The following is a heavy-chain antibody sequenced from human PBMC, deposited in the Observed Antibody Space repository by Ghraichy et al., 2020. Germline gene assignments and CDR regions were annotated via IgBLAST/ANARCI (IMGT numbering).Heavy chain of an antibody. D-gene: IGHD3-10*01. CDR1: GFTFNTYW. CDR2: IKQDGSEK. Sequence: GGSLRLSCAASGFTFNTYWMNWVRQAPGKGLEWVANIKQDGSEKYYVDSVKGRFTVSRDNAKNLLYLQMNSLRAEDTAVYYCARVGYYGSGTSGYWCQGAQVTVSS. CDR3: ARVGYYGSGTSGY. V-gene: IGHV3-7*01. J-gene: IGHJ4*02.